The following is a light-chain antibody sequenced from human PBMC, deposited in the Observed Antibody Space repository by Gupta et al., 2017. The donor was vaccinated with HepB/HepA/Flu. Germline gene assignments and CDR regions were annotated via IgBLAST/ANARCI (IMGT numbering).Light chain of an antibody. CDR1: QGINNY. Sequence: DLHLTQSPSSLSASVGDRVTITCRASQGINNYLAWYQQKPGKVPKLLIYAASTLASGVPSRFSGSGSGTDFTLTISSPQPEDVAAYYCQKYNSSPLTFGRGTXVEIK. CDR2: AAS. J-gene: IGKJ4*02. CDR3: QKYNSSPLT. V-gene: IGKV1-27*01.